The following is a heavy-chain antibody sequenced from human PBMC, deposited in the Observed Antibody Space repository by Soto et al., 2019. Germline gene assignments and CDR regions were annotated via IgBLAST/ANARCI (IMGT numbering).Heavy chain of an antibody. D-gene: IGHD2-8*02. J-gene: IGHJ4*02. CDR2: IKGDRSEK. CDR1: GFTFNGYW. Sequence: VGSLGLSCADSGFTFNGYWMSWVRQAPGKGLEWVANIKGDRSEKDYVDSVKGRFTISRDNAKKSLYLQMNSLRAEDTAMYYCARIKPGGSDYFEYWGPGTLVTVSS. CDR3: ARIKPGGSDYFEY. V-gene: IGHV3-7*01.